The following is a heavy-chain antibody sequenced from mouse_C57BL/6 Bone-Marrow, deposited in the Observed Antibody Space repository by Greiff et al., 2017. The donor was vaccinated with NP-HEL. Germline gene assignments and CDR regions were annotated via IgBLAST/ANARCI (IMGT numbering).Heavy chain of an antibody. CDR1: GFTFTDYY. J-gene: IGHJ3*01. V-gene: IGHV7-3*01. CDR2: IRNKANGYTT. CDR3: ARYEGAPAWFAY. Sequence: EVKVVESGGGLVQPGGSLSLSCAASGFTFTDYYMSWVRQPPGKALEWLGFIRNKANGYTTEYSASVKGRFTISRDNSQSILYLQMNALRAEDSATYYCARYEGAPAWFAYWGKGTLVTVSA.